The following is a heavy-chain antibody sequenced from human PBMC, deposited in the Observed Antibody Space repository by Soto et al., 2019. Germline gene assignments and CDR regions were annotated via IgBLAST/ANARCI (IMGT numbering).Heavy chain of an antibody. CDR2: VSNDGGLS. D-gene: IGHD6-19*01. CDR1: GFTFSTYG. CDR3: AKEFHSRCWGSFFDY. J-gene: IGHJ4*02. Sequence: QVQLVESGGGVVQPGRSLRLSCVASGFTFSTYGMNWVRQAPGKGLEWVAVVSNDGGLSHYADSVQGRFTVSRDNSKNTLYMQMNSLTAEDTAVYYCAKEFHSRCWGSFFDYWGQGTLGTVSS. V-gene: IGHV3-30*18.